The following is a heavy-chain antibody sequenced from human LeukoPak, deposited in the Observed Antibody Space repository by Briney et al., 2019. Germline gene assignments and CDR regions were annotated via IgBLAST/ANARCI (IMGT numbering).Heavy chain of an antibody. CDR3: ARVGESSGIQLWFLGDFDY. V-gene: IGHV4-38-2*02. CDR1: GYSISSGYY. Sequence: SETLSLTCTVSGYSISSGYYWGWIRQPPGKGLEWIGSIYHSGSTYYNPSLKSRVTISVDTSKNQFSLKLSSVTAADTAVYYCARVGESSGIQLWFLGDFDYWGQGTLVTVSS. CDR2: IYHSGST. J-gene: IGHJ4*02. D-gene: IGHD5-18*01.